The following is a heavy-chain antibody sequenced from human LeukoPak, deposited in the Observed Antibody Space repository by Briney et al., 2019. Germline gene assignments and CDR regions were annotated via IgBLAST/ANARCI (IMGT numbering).Heavy chain of an antibody. CDR2: ISYDGSNK. Sequence: GGSLRLSCAASGFTFSSYAMHWVRQAPGKGLEWVAVISYDGSNKYYADSVKGRFTISRDNSKNTLYLQMNSLRAEDTAVYYCSGIAAAGTGFDYYYFDYWGQGTLVTVSS. V-gene: IGHV3-30-3*01. J-gene: IGHJ4*02. D-gene: IGHD6-13*01. CDR3: SGIAAAGTGFDYYYFDY. CDR1: GFTFSSYA.